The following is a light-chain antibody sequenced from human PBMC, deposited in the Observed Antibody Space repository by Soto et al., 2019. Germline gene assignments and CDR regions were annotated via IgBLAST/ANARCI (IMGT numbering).Light chain of an antibody. Sequence: QSALTQPPSASGSPGQSVTISCTGTSSDVGGYKYVSWYQQHPGKAPKLIISEVSKRPSGVPDRISGSKSGNTASLTVSGLQAEDEAYYYCSSYSGTNNLVVGGGTKVTVL. J-gene: IGLJ2*01. CDR2: EVS. CDR3: SSYSGTNNLV. CDR1: SSDVGGYKY. V-gene: IGLV2-8*01.